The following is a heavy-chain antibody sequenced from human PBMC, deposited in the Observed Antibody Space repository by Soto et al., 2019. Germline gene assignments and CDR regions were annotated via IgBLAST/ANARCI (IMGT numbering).Heavy chain of an antibody. CDR2: INIDGTTT. D-gene: IGHD6-25*01. J-gene: IGHJ6*02. V-gene: IGHV3-74*01. CDR1: AFTFPSYW. CDR3: ARERIAADHGMDV. Sequence: GGSLRLSCAASAFTFPSYWIHWVRQAPGKGLVWVSRINIDGTTTNYADSVRGRFTISRDNAKNTVYLQLNSLRGEDTAVYYCARERIAADHGMDVWGQGTTVTVSS.